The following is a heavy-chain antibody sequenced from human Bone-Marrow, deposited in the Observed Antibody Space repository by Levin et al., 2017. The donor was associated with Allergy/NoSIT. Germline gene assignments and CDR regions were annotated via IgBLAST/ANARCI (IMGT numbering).Heavy chain of an antibody. V-gene: IGHV4-34*01. CDR1: GGSFSGYY. CDR3: ARVHYDFWSGYYRRIDDYMDV. CDR2: INHSGST. J-gene: IGHJ6*03. D-gene: IGHD3-3*01. Sequence: SETLSLTCAVYGGSFSGYYWSWIRQPPGKGLEWIGEINHSGSTNYNPSLKSRVTISVDTSKNQFSLKLSSVTAADTAVYYCARVHYDFWSGYYRRIDDYMDVWGKGTTVTVSS.